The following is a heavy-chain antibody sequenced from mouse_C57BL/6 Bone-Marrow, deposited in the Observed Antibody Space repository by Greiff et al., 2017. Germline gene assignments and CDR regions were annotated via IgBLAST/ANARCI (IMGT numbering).Heavy chain of an antibody. J-gene: IGHJ3*01. CDR3: TIYVFAY. V-gene: IGHV1-15*01. CDR1: GYTFTDYE. D-gene: IGHD1-3*01. Sequence: VQLQQSGAELVRPGASVTLSCKASGYTFTDYEMHWVKQTPVHGLEWIGAIDPETGGTAYNQKFKGKAILTADKSSSTAYMELRSLTSEGSAVXFCTIYVFAYWGQGTLVTVSA. CDR2: IDPETGGT.